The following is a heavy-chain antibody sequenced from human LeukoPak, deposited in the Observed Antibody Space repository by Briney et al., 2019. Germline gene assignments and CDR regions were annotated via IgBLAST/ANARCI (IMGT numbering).Heavy chain of an antibody. J-gene: IGHJ4*02. D-gene: IGHD1-26*01. CDR1: GFTVSSNY. V-gene: IGHV3-66*01. CDR2: IYSGGST. Sequence: GGSLRLSCAASGFTVSSNYMSWVRQAPGKGLEWVSVIYSGGSTYYADSVKGRFTISRDNSKNTLYLQMNSLRAEDTAVYYCAREAKDGRYFDYWGQGTLVTVSS. CDR3: AREAKDGRYFDY.